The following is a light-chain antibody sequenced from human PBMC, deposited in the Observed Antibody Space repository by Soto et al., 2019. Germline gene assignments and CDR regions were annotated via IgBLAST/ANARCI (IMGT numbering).Light chain of an antibody. CDR2: TDN. J-gene: IGLJ3*02. CDR3: AAWDDHLRRYWV. CDR1: TSNIGSNY. V-gene: IGLV1-47*02. Sequence: QAVVTQPPSASGAPGQRVTISCSGATSNIGSNYVYWYQHLPGTAPKLLIYTDNERPSGVPDRFSGSKSGTSASLAISGLRSEDEADYYCAAWDDHLRRYWVFGGGTKVTVL.